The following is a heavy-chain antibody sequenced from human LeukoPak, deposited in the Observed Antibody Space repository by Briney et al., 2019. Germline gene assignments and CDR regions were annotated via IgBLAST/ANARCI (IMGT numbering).Heavy chain of an antibody. Sequence: GGSLRLSCAASGSTFSSYSMNWVRQAPGKGLEWVSSISSSSSTIYYADSVKGRFTISRDNAKNSLYLQMNSLRAEDTAVYYCARDWGAVAGHGGAFDIWGQGTMVTVSS. CDR2: ISSSSSTI. CDR1: GSTFSSYS. D-gene: IGHD6-19*01. V-gene: IGHV3-48*01. J-gene: IGHJ3*02. CDR3: ARDWGAVAGHGGAFDI.